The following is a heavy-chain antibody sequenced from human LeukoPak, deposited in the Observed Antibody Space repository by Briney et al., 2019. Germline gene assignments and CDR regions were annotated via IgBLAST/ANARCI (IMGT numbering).Heavy chain of an antibody. V-gene: IGHV4-59*01. D-gene: IGHD3-10*01. Sequence: SETLSLTCTVSGGSISSYYWSWIRQPPGKGLEWIGYIYSSGSTNYNPSLKSRVTISVDTSKNQFSLKLSSVTAADTAVYYCARVVSLLWFGAQTYYYYYMDVWGKGTTVTISS. CDR3: ARVVSLLWFGAQTYYYYYMDV. CDR2: IYSSGST. J-gene: IGHJ6*03. CDR1: GGSISSYY.